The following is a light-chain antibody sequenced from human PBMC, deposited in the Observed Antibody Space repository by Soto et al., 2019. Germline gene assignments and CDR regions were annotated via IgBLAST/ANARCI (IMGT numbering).Light chain of an antibody. Sequence: EIALTQSPATLSLSPGEGATLSCKASQSVSRSLAWYIQKPGQAPRLLIYDTSKRASGIPARFSGSGSGTDFTLTISSLEPEDFAVYYCRQRGNWPPTFGGGTRVEVK. CDR3: RQRGNWPPT. J-gene: IGKJ4*01. CDR2: DTS. V-gene: IGKV3-11*01. CDR1: QSVSRS.